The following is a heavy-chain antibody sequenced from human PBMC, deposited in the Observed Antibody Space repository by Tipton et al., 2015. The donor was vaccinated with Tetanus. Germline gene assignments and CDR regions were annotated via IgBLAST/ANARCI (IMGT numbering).Heavy chain of an antibody. J-gene: IGHJ6*02. CDR1: GYTFTSYY. CDR3: ARGPTVTTAHYYYGMDV. CDR2: INPSGGST. Sequence: QSGAEVKKPGASVEVSCKVSGYTFTSYYMHWVRQAPGQGLEWMGIINPSGGSTSYAQKFQGRVTMTRDTSTSTVYMELSSLRSEDTAVYYCARGPTVTTAHYYYGMDVWGQGTTVTVSS. V-gene: IGHV1-46*01. D-gene: IGHD4-11*01.